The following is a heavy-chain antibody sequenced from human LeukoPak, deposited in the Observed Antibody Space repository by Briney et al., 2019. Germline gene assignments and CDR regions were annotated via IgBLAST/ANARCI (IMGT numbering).Heavy chain of an antibody. D-gene: IGHD2-2*01. CDR1: GYSFTSYW. V-gene: IGHV5-51*01. CDR2: IYPGDSDT. CDR3: ARRGYCSSTSGYPFYY. J-gene: IGHJ4*02. Sequence: GESLKISCKGSGYSFTSYWIGWVRQMPGKGLEWMGIIYPGDSDTRYSPSFQGQVTISADKSISTAYLQWSSLKASDTAMYYCARRGYCSSTSGYPFYYWGQGTLVTVSS.